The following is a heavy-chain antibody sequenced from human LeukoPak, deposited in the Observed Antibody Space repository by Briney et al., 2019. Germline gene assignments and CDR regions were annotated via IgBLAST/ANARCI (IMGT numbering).Heavy chain of an antibody. V-gene: IGHV3-23*01. CDR1: GFTFSTYG. Sequence: PGGSVRLSCAVSGFTFSTYGMSCVRQAPGEGLDWVSAISGNGDYTYYADSVRGRFTIARDNSRTTLFQQMNSLRAEDTALYYCAKLPQAGGDYYYIDVWGKGTTVTVSS. J-gene: IGHJ6*03. D-gene: IGHD6-19*01. CDR3: AKLPQAGGDYYYIDV. CDR2: ISGNGDYT.